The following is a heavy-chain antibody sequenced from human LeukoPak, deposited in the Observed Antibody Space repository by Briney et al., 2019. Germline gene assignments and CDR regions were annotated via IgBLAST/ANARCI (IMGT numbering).Heavy chain of an antibody. D-gene: IGHD5-24*01. CDR3: ARFGMAKLKRGYYSYMDS. Sequence: PSETLSLTCTVSGGSISSYYWSWIRQPAGKGLEWIGRIYTSGSTNYNPSFKSRVTISVDTSKNQFSLKLSSATAADTAVYYCARFGMAKLKRGYYSYMDSWGKGTTVTVSS. V-gene: IGHV4-4*07. CDR1: GGSISSYY. J-gene: IGHJ6*03. CDR2: IYTSGST.